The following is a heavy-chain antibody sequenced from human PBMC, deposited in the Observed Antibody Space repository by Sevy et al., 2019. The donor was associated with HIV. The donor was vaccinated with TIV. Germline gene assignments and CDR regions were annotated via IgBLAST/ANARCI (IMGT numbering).Heavy chain of an antibody. D-gene: IGHD6-13*01. CDR1: GGSFSGYY. CDR3: ARAAAGSPFDY. CDR2: INHSGST. V-gene: IGHV4-34*01. Sequence: SENLSLTCAVYGGSFSGYYWSWIRQPPGKGLEWIGEINHSGSTNYNPSLKSRVTISVDTSKNQFSLKLSSVTAADTAVYYCARAAAGSPFDYWGQGTLVTVSS. J-gene: IGHJ4*02.